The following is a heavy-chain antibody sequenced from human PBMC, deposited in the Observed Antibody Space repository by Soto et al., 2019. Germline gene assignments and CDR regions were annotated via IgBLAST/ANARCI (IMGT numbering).Heavy chain of an antibody. CDR3: ARGGYPFPYYYYGLDV. D-gene: IGHD5-12*01. CDR2: VGGSGSDT. Sequence: GGSLRLSCSASAINFRSYAMSWVRQAPGKGLEWVSAVGGSGSDTYYADSVRERFTISRDNAKNSLFLQMNSLRADDTAVYYCARGGYPFPYYYYGLDVWGLGTTVTVSS. J-gene: IGHJ6*02. V-gene: IGHV3-23*01. CDR1: AINFRSYA.